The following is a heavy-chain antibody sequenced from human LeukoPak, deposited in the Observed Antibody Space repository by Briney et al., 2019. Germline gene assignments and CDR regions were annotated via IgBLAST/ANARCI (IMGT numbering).Heavy chain of an antibody. CDR3: ARVPLSTAYLHYYSMDV. CDR1: GGSISSSPYS. D-gene: IGHD2-21*02. Sequence: PSGTLSLTCTVSGGSISSSPYSWAWIRQPPGKGLEWIGSIYYSGRSYYKVSLKSRVIISLDTPNNQFSLKVSSVTAADTALYYCARVPLSTAYLHYYSMDVWGKGTTVTVSS. CDR2: IYYSGRS. V-gene: IGHV4-39*07. J-gene: IGHJ6*03.